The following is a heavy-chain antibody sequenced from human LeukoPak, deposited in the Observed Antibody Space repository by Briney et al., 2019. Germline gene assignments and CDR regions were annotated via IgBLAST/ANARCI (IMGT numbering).Heavy chain of an antibody. CDR1: GYSFTSYW. Sequence: RGESLKISCKGSGYSFTSYWIGWVRQMPGKGLEWMGIIYPGDSDTRYSPSFQGQVTISADKSISTAYLQWSSLKASDTAMYYCARDSRRAMVRGVMSAFDIRGQGTMVTVSS. D-gene: IGHD3-10*01. CDR2: IYPGDSDT. V-gene: IGHV5-51*01. CDR3: ARDSRRAMVRGVMSAFDI. J-gene: IGHJ3*02.